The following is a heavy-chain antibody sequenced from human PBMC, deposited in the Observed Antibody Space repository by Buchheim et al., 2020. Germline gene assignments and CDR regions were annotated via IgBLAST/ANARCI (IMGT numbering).Heavy chain of an antibody. V-gene: IGHV3-48*01. CDR3: ARDRPYSSASDY. CDR2: ISSTSSTI. J-gene: IGHJ4*02. D-gene: IGHD6-25*01. Sequence: EVQLVESGGGLVQPGGSLRLSCATSGFTFSGYNMNWVRQAPGKGLEWVSYISSTSSTIYYADSVKGRFIISRDNAKNSLYLHMNSLRAEDTAMYYCARDRPYSSASDYWGQGTL. CDR1: GFTFSGYN.